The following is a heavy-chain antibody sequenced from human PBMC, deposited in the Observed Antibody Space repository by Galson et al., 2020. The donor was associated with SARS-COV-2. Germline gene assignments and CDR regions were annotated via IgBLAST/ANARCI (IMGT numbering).Heavy chain of an antibody. V-gene: IGHV3-33*01. CDR3: ARAGLRGVRVGDWFDP. D-gene: IGHD3-10*01. J-gene: IGHJ5*02. Sequence: GESLKISCAASGFTFSDYAMNWVRQAPGKGLEWVAVIWYDGSNKYYADSVKGRFTISRDNSKDTLFLQMNSLRVEDTAVYYCARAGLRGVRVGDWFDPWGQGTLVTVSS. CDR2: IWYDGSNK. CDR1: GFTFSDYA.